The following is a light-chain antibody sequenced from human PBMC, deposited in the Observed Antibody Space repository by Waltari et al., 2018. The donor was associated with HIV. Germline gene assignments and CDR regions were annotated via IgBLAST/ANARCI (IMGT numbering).Light chain of an antibody. CDR3: QQYGRSPTA. V-gene: IGKV3-20*01. Sequence: EIVLTQSPGTLSFSPGVSATLSCSASQTLTTTSLAWYLQTPGPAPRLLIPGASSSATGIPDSFVGSGSGTDFSLNITRLQPEDFAVYYCQQYGRSPTAFGRGTQVQIK. CDR1: QTLTTTS. J-gene: IGKJ4*01. CDR2: GAS.